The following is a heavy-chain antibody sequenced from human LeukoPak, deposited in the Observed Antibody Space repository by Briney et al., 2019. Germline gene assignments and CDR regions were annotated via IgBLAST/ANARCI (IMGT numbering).Heavy chain of an antibody. CDR3: ARRGPDGNYGSDY. D-gene: IGHD3-22*01. CDR1: GFTSSDHY. V-gene: IGHV3-72*01. J-gene: IGHJ4*02. CDR2: SRNKANSYTT. Sequence: PGGSLRLSCAASGFTSSDHYMDWVRQAPGKGLEWVGRSRNKANSYTTEYAASVTGRFTILRDDSKNLVFLQMNSLKTEDTAVYYCARRGPDGNYGSDYWGQGTLVTVSP.